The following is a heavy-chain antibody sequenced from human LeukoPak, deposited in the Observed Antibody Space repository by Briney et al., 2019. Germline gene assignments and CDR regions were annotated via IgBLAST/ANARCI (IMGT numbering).Heavy chain of an antibody. V-gene: IGHV3-21*01. CDR3: ARGYDFGSGSFFDY. D-gene: IGHD3-10*01. J-gene: IGHJ4*02. CDR1: GFTFSSYA. Sequence: GSLRLSCAASGFTFSSYAMNWVRQAPGKGLEWVSSITTSSSYIYYADSVKGRFTISRDNAKNSLFLQMNSLRAEDTAVYYCARGYDFGSGSFFDYWGQGTPVTVSS. CDR2: ITTSSSYI.